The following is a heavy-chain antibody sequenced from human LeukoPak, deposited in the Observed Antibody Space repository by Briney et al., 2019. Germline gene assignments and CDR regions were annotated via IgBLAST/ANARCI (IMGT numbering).Heavy chain of an antibody. D-gene: IGHD1-26*01. Sequence: GGSLRLSCTASGFTFGDYAMSWVRQAPGKGLEWVSFIRSKAYGGTTEYAASVKGRFAISRDDSKSIAYLQMNSLKTEDTAMYYCTRDGATLDYWGQGTLVTVSS. J-gene: IGHJ4*02. CDR2: IRSKAYGGTT. V-gene: IGHV3-49*04. CDR1: GFTFGDYA. CDR3: TRDGATLDY.